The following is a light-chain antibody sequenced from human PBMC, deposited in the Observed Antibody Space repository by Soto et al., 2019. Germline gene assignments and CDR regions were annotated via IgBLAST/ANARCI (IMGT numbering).Light chain of an antibody. CDR3: QQFYNWPPT. CDR2: GAS. V-gene: IGKV3-15*01. CDR1: QSVSSN. Sequence: EIVMTQSPGTLSVSPGERATLSCRASQSVSSNLAWYQQKPGQAPRLLIYGASTRATGIPARFSGSGSETEFTLTISSLQSEDFAVYYCQQFYNWPPTFGQGTKVDIK. J-gene: IGKJ1*01.